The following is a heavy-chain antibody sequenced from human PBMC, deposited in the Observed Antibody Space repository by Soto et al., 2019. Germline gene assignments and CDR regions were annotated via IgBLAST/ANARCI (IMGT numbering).Heavy chain of an antibody. CDR1: GFMFSTYA. J-gene: IGHJ3*02. Sequence: GGSLRLSFAASGFMFSTYAMNWVRQAPGEGLEWVSAISSSGGTTFYAESVRGRFTISRDNSVNTLYLQMSSLRTEDTAVYYCAHPRGYGVFDAVDIWGQGTMVTVSS. D-gene: IGHD4-17*01. CDR2: ISSSGGTT. V-gene: IGHV3-23*01. CDR3: AHPRGYGVFDAVDI.